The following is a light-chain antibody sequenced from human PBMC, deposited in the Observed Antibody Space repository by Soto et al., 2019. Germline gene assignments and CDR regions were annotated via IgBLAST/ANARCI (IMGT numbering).Light chain of an antibody. CDR2: DDS. J-gene: IGLJ3*02. Sequence: SYELTQPPSVSVAPGQTARIPWGGNNIGSKSAHWYQQKPGQAPVLVVYDDSDRPSGIPERFSGSNSGNTATLTISRVGAGDEADYYCQVWDSSRGVFGGGTKVTVL. CDR3: QVWDSSRGV. V-gene: IGLV3-21*02. CDR1: NIGSKS.